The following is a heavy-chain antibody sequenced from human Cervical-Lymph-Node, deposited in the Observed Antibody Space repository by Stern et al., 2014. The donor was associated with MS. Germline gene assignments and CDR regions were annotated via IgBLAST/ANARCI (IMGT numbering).Heavy chain of an antibody. V-gene: IGHV4-61*02. Sequence: QLQLQESGPGLVKPSQTLSLTCTVSGGSISSGSYYWSWIRQPAGKGLEWIGRIYTSGSTNYNPSPKGRSTISVDPSKTQFSLKLSSLTAADTAVYYCSLFVGSGGVITEKDYWGQGTLVTVSS. CDR3: SLFVGSGGVITEKDY. J-gene: IGHJ4*02. D-gene: IGHD3-10*01. CDR2: IYTSGST. CDR1: GGSISSGSYY.